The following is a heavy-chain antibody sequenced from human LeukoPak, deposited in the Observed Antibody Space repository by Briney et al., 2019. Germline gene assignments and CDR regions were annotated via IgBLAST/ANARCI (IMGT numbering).Heavy chain of an antibody. Sequence: SENLSLTCTVSGGSISSGDYYWSWIRRPPGKGLEWIAYMYYSGSTYYNPSLKSRVTMSADTSNNQLSLKLSSVTAADTAVYYCARPYYYDSRIDPWGQGILVTVSS. CDR3: ARPYYYDSRIDP. D-gene: IGHD3-22*01. V-gene: IGHV4-30-4*01. J-gene: IGHJ5*02. CDR1: GGSISSGDYY. CDR2: MYYSGST.